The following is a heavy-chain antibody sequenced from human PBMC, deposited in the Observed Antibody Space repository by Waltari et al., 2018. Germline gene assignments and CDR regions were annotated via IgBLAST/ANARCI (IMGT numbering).Heavy chain of an antibody. CDR3: ARGAITMVRGVRYYYYYYMDV. J-gene: IGHJ6*03. Sequence: QVQLQESGPGLVKPSETLSLTCTVSGGSISSYYWSWIRQPPGKGLEWIGYIYYSGSTNNNPTLKSRVTISVDTSKNQFSLKLSSVTAADTAVYYCARGAITMVRGVRYYYYYYMDVWGKGTTVTVSS. CDR1: GGSISSYY. V-gene: IGHV4-59*01. CDR2: IYYSGST. D-gene: IGHD3-10*01.